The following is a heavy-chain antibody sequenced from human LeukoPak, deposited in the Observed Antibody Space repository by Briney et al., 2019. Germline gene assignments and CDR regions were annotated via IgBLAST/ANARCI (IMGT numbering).Heavy chain of an antibody. Sequence: GGSLRLSCAASGFTVSGHYMSWVRQAPGKGLEWVPVIHSGGTAYYADSVKGRFTISRDNSKNTLFLQLNSLRPEDTALYYCARGGLGGEALEVWGQGTMVTVSS. D-gene: IGHD3-10*01. V-gene: IGHV3-66*02. CDR1: GFTVSGHY. CDR2: IHSGGTA. J-gene: IGHJ3*01. CDR3: ARGGLGGEALEV.